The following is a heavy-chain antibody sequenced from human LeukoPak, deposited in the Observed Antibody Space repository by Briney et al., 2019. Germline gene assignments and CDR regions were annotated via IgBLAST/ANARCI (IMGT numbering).Heavy chain of an antibody. D-gene: IGHD3-22*01. V-gene: IGHV3-23*01. J-gene: IGHJ3*02. Sequence: QPGGSLRLSCAASGCTFSIYAMIWVHQAPGKGLERVSSLRGSGGSASYADSVKGRFTISRDNSKDTLYLQMNSLRAEDTAVYYCATSDYYDTSGHPHDAFDIWGQGTMVTVSS. CDR1: GCTFSIYA. CDR2: LRGSGGSA. CDR3: ATSDYYDTSGHPHDAFDI.